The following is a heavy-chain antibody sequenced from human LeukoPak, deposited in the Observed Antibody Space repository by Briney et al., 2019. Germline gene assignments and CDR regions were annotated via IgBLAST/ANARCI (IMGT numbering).Heavy chain of an antibody. Sequence: GGSLRLSCAASGFTFSSYWMSWVRQAPGKGLEWVANIKQDGSEKYYVDSVKGRFSISRDNAKNSLYLQMNSLRAEDTAAYYCAIRGYSGSLASWGQGTLVTVSS. CDR1: GFTFSSYW. CDR2: IKQDGSEK. J-gene: IGHJ5*02. D-gene: IGHD1-26*01. CDR3: AIRGYSGSLAS. V-gene: IGHV3-7*01.